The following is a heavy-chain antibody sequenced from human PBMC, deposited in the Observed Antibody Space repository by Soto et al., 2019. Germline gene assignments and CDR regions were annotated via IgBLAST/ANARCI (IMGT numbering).Heavy chain of an antibody. D-gene: IGHD2-21*02. CDR2: IVPMFGKA. Sequence: SVKVSCKASGGTFSRHSISWVRQAPGQGLEWMGGIVPMFGKANYAQKFQGRVTITAAESTSTAYMELRGLRSDDTAVYYCARVRFGDPFDFWGQGTLVTVSS. J-gene: IGHJ4*02. CDR1: GGTFSRHS. CDR3: ARVRFGDPFDF. V-gene: IGHV1-69*13.